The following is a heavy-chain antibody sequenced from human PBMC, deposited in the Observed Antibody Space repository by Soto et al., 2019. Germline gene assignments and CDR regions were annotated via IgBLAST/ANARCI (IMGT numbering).Heavy chain of an antibody. Sequence: SETLSLTCSIYSGSFSGYYWSWIRQPPGKGLEWIGEISQSGNTNYSPSLKSRVSISIDTSKKQFSLNLASVSAADTAVYYCARAPKVSGSSQTRPDFWGQGHLVT. CDR3: ARAPKVSGSSQTRPDF. D-gene: IGHD6-6*01. CDR1: SGSFSGYY. J-gene: IGHJ4*02. CDR2: ISQSGNT. V-gene: IGHV4-34*01.